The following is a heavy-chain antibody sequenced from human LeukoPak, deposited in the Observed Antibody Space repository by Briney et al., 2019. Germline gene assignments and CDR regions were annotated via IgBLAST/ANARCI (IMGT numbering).Heavy chain of an antibody. J-gene: IGHJ4*02. D-gene: IGHD6-13*01. CDR1: DGSISSSSYY. CDR3: ARDRGVAAAGSYLDY. CDR2: IYYSGST. Sequence: PSQTLSLTCTVSDGSISSSSYYWTWIRQPPGEGLEWIGYIYYSGSTSYDPSLESRLTIAVDTSKNQFSLKLNSVTAVDTAVYYCARDRGVAAAGSYLDYWGQGTLVTVFS. V-gene: IGHV4-31*03.